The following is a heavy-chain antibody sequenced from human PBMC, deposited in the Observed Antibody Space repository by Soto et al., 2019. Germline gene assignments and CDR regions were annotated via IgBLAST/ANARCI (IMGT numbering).Heavy chain of an antibody. CDR3: ARDRGVVVVPAANYYYYYGMDV. CDR1: GGSISSYY. D-gene: IGHD2-2*01. J-gene: IGHJ6*02. CDR2: IYYSGST. V-gene: IGHV4-59*01. Sequence: ASETLSLTCTVSGGSISSYYWSWIRQPPGKGLEWIGYIYYSGSTNYNPSLKSRVTISVDTSKNQFSLKLSSVTAADTAVYYCARDRGVVVVPAANYYYYYGMDVWGQGTTVTVSS.